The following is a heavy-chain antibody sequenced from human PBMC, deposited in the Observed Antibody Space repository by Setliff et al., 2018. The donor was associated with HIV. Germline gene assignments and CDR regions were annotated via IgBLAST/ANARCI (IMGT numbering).Heavy chain of an antibody. J-gene: IGHJ4*02. D-gene: IGHD3-22*01. CDR1: GFTSSSYE. CDR3: AREGYYDTSAYFY. Sequence: GGSLRLSCAASGFTSSSYEMNWVRQAPGKGLEWVSYISSGGNTIYYTDSVKGRFTISRDNAKNSLYLQMNSLRAEDTAVYYCAREGYYDTSAYFYWGQGTLVTVSS. CDR2: ISSGGNTI. V-gene: IGHV3-48*03.